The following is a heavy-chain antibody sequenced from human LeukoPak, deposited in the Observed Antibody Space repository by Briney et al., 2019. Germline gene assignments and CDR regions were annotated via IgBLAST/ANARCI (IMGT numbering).Heavy chain of an antibody. J-gene: IGHJ5*02. CDR3: ATLYCSGGSCQAP. D-gene: IGHD2-15*01. Sequence: TGGSLRLSCAASGFTFSSYAMTWVRQAPGKGLEWVSSISGSGGSTYYADSVKGRFTISRDSSTNTLYLQMNSLRAEDTAVYYCATLYCSGGSCQAPWGQGTLVTVSS. V-gene: IGHV3-23*01. CDR1: GFTFSSYA. CDR2: ISGSGGST.